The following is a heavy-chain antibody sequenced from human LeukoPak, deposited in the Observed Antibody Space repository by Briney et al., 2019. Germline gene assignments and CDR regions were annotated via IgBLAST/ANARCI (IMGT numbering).Heavy chain of an antibody. D-gene: IGHD2-21*01. J-gene: IGHJ4*02. Sequence: GGSLRLSCAASGFTFSIFAMTWVRQAPGKGLEWGSAISASGRSTYYTDSVEGRFTISRNNSENTLYLQMNSLRAEDIGVYYCAKVRLGMAVIRVDFDNWGQGTLVTVSS. CDR1: GFTFSIFA. CDR2: ISASGRST. V-gene: IGHV3-23*01. CDR3: AKVRLGMAVIRVDFDN.